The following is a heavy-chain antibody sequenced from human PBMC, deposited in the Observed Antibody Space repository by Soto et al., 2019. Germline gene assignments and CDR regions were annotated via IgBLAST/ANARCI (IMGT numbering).Heavy chain of an antibody. CDR1: GFTVSSSY. Sequence: AGGSLRLSCAVSGFTVSSSYMSWVRQAPGKGLEWVSVLYTAGNTNYADSVKGRFTISRDISKNTLYLQMNSLRVDDTAVYYCVRDQFTLCWWFDPWGQGTLVTVSS. V-gene: IGHV3-53*01. CDR3: VRDQFTLCWWFDP. J-gene: IGHJ5*02. D-gene: IGHD2-15*01. CDR2: LYTAGNT.